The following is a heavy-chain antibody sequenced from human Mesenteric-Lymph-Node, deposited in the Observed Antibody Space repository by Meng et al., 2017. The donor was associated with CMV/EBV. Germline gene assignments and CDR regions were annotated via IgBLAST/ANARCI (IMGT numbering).Heavy chain of an antibody. CDR1: GFTFSDYS. D-gene: IGHD3-10*01. J-gene: IGHJ4*02. CDR2: ISSGTNYI. V-gene: IGHV3-21*01. Sequence: GGSLRLSCAASGFTFSDYSMNWVRQAPGRGLEWVSSISSGTNYIYYADSMKGRFTISRDSPKNSLYLQMNSLTAEDTAVYFCARDLLVVHANPPVWGQGTLVTVSS. CDR3: ARDLLVVHANPPV.